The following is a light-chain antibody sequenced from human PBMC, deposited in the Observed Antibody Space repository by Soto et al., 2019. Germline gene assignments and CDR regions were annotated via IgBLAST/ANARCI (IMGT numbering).Light chain of an antibody. CDR2: DAS. CDR1: QDISNY. V-gene: IGKV1-33*01. J-gene: IGKJ3*01. CDR3: QQYDKG. Sequence: DIQMTQSPSSLSASVGDRVTITCQASQDISNYLNWYQQKPGKAPKLLIYDASNLETGVTSRFSGSGSGTDFTFTISSLQPEDIATYYCQQYDKGFGPGTKVDIK.